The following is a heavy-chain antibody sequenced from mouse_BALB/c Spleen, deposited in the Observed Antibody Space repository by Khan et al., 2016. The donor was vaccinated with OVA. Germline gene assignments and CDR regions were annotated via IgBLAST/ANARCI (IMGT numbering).Heavy chain of an antibody. Sequence: QVRLQQSGAELVRPGASVKLSCKASGYTFTNYWINWVKQRPGQGLEWLGNIYPFDSYTNYNQNFKDKAALTVDKSSRTADMQLSSPTSEDAAVFYCTRGVGYFDYWGQGTTRTVSA. J-gene: IGHJ2*01. D-gene: IGHD1-3*01. V-gene: IGHV1-69*02. CDR1: GYTFTNYW. CDR3: TRGVGYFDY. CDR2: IYPFDSYT.